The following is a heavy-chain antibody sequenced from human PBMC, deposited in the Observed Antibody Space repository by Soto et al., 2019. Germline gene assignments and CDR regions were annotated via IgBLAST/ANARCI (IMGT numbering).Heavy chain of an antibody. J-gene: IGHJ4*02. CDR2: IYHSGST. V-gene: IGHV4-30-2*01. CDR3: ARAGYDFRSGYYPNFDY. D-gene: IGHD3-3*01. CDR1: GGSIGSGGYC. Sequence: SETLSLTCAVSGGSIGSGGYCWSWIRQPPGKGLEWIGYIYHSGSTYYNPSLKSRVTISVDRSKNQFSLKLSSVTAADTAVYYCARAGYDFRSGYYPNFDYWGQGTLVTVSS.